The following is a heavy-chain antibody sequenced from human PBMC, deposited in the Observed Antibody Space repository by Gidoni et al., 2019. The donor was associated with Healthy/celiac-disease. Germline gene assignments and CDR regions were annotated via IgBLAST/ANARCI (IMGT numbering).Heavy chain of an antibody. Sequence: EVQLLESGGGLVQPGGSLRLSCAASGFTFSSYAMSWVRQAPGKGLEWVSAISGSGGSTYYADSVKGRFTISRDNSKNTLYLQMNSLRAEDTAVYYCAKDPFYYYDSSGYSDYWGQGTLVTVSS. D-gene: IGHD3-22*01. J-gene: IGHJ4*02. CDR2: ISGSGGST. V-gene: IGHV3-23*01. CDR1: GFTFSSYA. CDR3: AKDPFYYYDSSGYSDY.